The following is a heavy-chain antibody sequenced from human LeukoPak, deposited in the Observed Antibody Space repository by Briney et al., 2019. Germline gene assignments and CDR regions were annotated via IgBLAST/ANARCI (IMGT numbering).Heavy chain of an antibody. J-gene: IGHJ6*02. CDR2: INPNSGGT. CDR3: ARTGYYASGSSYYYGMDV. D-gene: IGHD3-10*01. Sequence: ASVKVSCKASGYTFTGYYMHWVRQAPGQGLEWMGWINPNSGGTNYAQKFQGRVTMTRDTSISTAYMELSRLRSDDTAVYYCARTGYYASGSSYYYGMDVWGQGTTVTVSS. V-gene: IGHV1-2*02. CDR1: GYTFTGYY.